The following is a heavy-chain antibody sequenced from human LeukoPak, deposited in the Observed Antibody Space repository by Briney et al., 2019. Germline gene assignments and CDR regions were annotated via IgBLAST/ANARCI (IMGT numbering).Heavy chain of an antibody. V-gene: IGHV4-59*08. D-gene: IGHD6-19*01. CDR2: IYYGGST. CDR1: GGSISSYY. J-gene: IGHJ4*02. CDR3: ARHGAVAGPTHFDY. Sequence: SETLSLTCTVSGGSISSYYWSWIRQPPGKGLEWIGYIYYGGSTNYNPSLKSRVTISVDTSKNQFSLKLSSVTAADTAVYYCARHGAVAGPTHFDYWGQGTLVTVSS.